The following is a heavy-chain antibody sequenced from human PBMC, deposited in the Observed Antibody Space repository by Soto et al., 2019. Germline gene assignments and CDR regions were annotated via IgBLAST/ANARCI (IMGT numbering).Heavy chain of an antibody. Sequence: GALVKVSCKPSGYTFINYGITWVRRAPGQGLELMGWISAYNGNTNYAQKLQGRGTMTADKSTSTAYMELSSLRSEDTAVYYCARDRYCSSTSCFDAFDIWGQATMVTVSS. J-gene: IGHJ3*02. D-gene: IGHD2-2*01. CDR3: ARDRYCSSTSCFDAFDI. CDR1: GYTFINYG. CDR2: ISAYNGNT. V-gene: IGHV1-18*01.